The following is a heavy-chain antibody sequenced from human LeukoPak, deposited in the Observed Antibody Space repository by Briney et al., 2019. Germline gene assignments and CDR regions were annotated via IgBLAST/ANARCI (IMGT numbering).Heavy chain of an antibody. V-gene: IGHV3-11*04. Sequence: GGSLRLSCAASGFTFSDYYMIWIRQAPGKGLEWVSYISNSGSAIYLADSVKGRFTISRDNAKNSLFLQMNSLGAEDTAVYYCAREGYSRGADAFDIWGQGTMVTVSS. CDR3: AREGYSRGADAFDI. CDR1: GFTFSDYY. J-gene: IGHJ3*02. CDR2: ISNSGSAI. D-gene: IGHD2-15*01.